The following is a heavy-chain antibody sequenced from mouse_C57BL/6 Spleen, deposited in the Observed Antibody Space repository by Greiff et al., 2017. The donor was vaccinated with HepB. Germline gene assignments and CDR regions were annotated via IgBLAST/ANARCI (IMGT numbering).Heavy chain of an antibody. V-gene: IGHV5-16*01. Sequence: EVKLMESEGGLVQPGSSMKLSCTASGFTFSDYYMAWVRQVPEKGLEWVANINYDGSSTYYLDSLKSRFIISRDNAKNILYLQMSSLKSEDTATYYCAREGIYYDYDGTGSYAMDYWGQGTSVTVSS. D-gene: IGHD2-4*01. CDR2: INYDGSST. CDR3: AREGIYYDYDGTGSYAMDY. CDR1: GFTFSDYY. J-gene: IGHJ4*01.